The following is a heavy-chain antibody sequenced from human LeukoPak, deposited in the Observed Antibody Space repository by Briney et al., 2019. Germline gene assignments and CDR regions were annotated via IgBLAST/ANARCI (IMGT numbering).Heavy chain of an antibody. CDR3: ARETPTVTIFDY. CDR2: IYTSGST. V-gene: IGHV4-4*07. CDR1: GGSISSYY. J-gene: IGHJ4*02. D-gene: IGHD4-17*01. Sequence: SKTLSLTCTVSGGSISSYYWSWIRQPAGKGLEWIGRIYTSGSTNYNPSLKSRVTMSVDTSKNQFSLKLSSVTAADTAVYYCARETPTVTIFDYWGQGTLVTVSS.